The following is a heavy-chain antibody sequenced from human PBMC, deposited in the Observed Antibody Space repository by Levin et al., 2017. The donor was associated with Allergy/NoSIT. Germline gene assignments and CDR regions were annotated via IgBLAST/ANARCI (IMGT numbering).Heavy chain of an antibody. J-gene: IGHJ6*02. Sequence: SETLSLTCTVSGGSVFSGSYYWSWLRQPPGKGLEYIGYVCYSGSTNYNSTLKSRVTISMDTCKNQLSLKLSSVSAADTAVYYCARGLIITQGGSNYYYGVDGWGQGTPVTVSS. D-gene: IGHD3-10*01. V-gene: IGHV4-61*01. CDR2: VCYSGST. CDR1: GGSVFSGSYY. CDR3: ARGLIITQGGSNYYYGVDG.